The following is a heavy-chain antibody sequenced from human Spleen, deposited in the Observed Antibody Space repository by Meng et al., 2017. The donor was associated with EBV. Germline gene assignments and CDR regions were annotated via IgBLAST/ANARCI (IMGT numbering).Heavy chain of an antibody. Sequence: VQLVDAGGGVVQPGRSLRLSCVTSGFIFSDYAFHWARQAPGKGLDWVSSISSSSDYIFYADSVRGRFTISRDNAKNSLYLQMNSLRAEDTAMYYCTRTSLESWGQGTLVTVSS. CDR2: ISSSSDYI. CDR1: GFIFSDYA. CDR3: TRTSLES. D-gene: IGHD2/OR15-2a*01. V-gene: IGHV3-21*02. J-gene: IGHJ4*02.